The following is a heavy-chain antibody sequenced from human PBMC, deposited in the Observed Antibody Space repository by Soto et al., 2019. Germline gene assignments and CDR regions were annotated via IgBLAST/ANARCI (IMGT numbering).Heavy chain of an antibody. J-gene: IGHJ4*02. CDR1: GYKFPSYW. V-gene: IGHV5-51*01. Sequence: EVQLVQSGAEVKKPGESLRISCKGSGYKFPSYWIGWVRQMPGKGLEWMGIVYPGDSDTRYTPSFQGQVSISADKSINTAYLPWSSLKASDTAMYFCARLFFYGSETKYYFDYWGQGTLVTVSS. D-gene: IGHD3-10*01. CDR2: VYPGDSDT. CDR3: ARLFFYGSETKYYFDY.